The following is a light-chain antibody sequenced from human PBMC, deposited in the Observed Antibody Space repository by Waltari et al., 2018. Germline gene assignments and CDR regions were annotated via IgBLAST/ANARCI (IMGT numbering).Light chain of an antibody. Sequence: DIQMTQSPSSLSASVGDRVTITCRASQSISIYLNWYQQKPGEAPKLLINAASSLQGGVPSRFSGSGSETDFTLTISSLQREDFATYYCQQSYSSLVTFGGGTKVEVK. J-gene: IGKJ4*01. CDR3: QQSYSSLVT. V-gene: IGKV1-39*01. CDR1: QSISIY. CDR2: AAS.